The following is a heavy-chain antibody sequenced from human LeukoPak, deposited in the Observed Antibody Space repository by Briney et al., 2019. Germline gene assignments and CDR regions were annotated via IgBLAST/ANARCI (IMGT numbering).Heavy chain of an antibody. J-gene: IGHJ4*02. D-gene: IGHD6-19*01. CDR3: ARVTTVAGSDYSDY. CDR2: IYYSGST. CDR1: GGSINGYY. Sequence: SETLSLTCTVSGGSINGYYWNWIRQPPGKGLEWIGYIYYSGSTNYNPSLKSRVTISVDTSKNHFSLKLSSVTAADTAVYYCARVTTVAGSDYSDYWGQGTPVTVSS. V-gene: IGHV4-59*01.